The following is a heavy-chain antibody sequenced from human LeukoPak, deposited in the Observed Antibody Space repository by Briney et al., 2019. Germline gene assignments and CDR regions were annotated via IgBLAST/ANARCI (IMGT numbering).Heavy chain of an antibody. CDR1: GFTFSDYY. V-gene: IGHV3-11*01. CDR3: AREPGQEWLVPYYYGMDV. Sequence: GGSLRLSCAASGFTFSDYYMSWIRQAPGKGLEWVSYISSSGSTIYYADSVKGRFTISRGNAKNSLYLQMNSLRAEDTAVYYCAREPGQEWLVPYYYGMDVWGQGTTVTVSS. D-gene: IGHD6-19*01. J-gene: IGHJ6*02. CDR2: ISSSGSTI.